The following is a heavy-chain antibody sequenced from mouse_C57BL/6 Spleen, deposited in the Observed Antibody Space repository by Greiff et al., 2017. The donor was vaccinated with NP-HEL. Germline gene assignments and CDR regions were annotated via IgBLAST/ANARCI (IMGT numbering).Heavy chain of an antibody. J-gene: IGHJ2*01. CDR2: INPNNGGT. V-gene: IGHV1-26*01. CDR1: GYTFTDYY. D-gene: IGHD2-3*01. CDR3: ASGIYDGYLDY. Sequence: VQLQQSGPELVKPGASVKISCKASGYTFTDYYMNWVKQSHGKSLEWIGDINPNNGGTSYNQKFKGKATLTVDKSSSTAYMELRSLTSEDSAVYYCASGIYDGYLDYWGQGTTLTVSS.